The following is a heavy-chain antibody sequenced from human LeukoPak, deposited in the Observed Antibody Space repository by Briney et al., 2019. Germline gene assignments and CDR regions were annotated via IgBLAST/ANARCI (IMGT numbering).Heavy chain of an antibody. Sequence: GGSLRLSCAASGFTVSNNYMSWVRQAPGKGLEWVSVIYSGGSTYYADPVKGRFTISRDNSKNTLYLQMNSLRIEDTAVYYCTKDRSYGRSYFDYWGQGTLVTVAS. CDR2: IYSGGST. CDR1: GFTVSNNY. V-gene: IGHV3-66*02. D-gene: IGHD5-18*01. CDR3: TKDRSYGRSYFDY. J-gene: IGHJ4*02.